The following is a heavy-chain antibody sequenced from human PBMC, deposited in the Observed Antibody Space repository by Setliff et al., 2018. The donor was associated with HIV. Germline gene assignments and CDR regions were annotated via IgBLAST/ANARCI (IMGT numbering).Heavy chain of an antibody. J-gene: IGHJ4*02. CDR2: IYWDDEK. D-gene: IGHD3-10*01. V-gene: IGHV2-5*02. Sequence: SGPTLVNPTQTLTLTCTFSGFSLSSSGVGVSWIRQPPGKALEWLALIYWDDEKSYSTSLKSRLTISKDTSKSQVVLTMTNMDPVDTATYYCARLLDYYGSGSYYNGHDYWGQGTLVTVSS. CDR3: ARLLDYYGSGSYYNGHDY. CDR1: GFSLSSSGVG.